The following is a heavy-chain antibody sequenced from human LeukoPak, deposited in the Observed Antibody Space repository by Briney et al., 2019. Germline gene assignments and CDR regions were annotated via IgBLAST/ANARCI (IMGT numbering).Heavy chain of an antibody. Sequence: RGSLRLSCAASGFTFSSYGMHWVRQAPGKGLEWVAFIRYDGSNKYYADSVKGRFTISRDNSKNTLYLQMNSLRAEDTAVYYCAKDSAYYYDSSGHFDYWGQGTLVTVSS. CDR2: IRYDGSNK. D-gene: IGHD3-22*01. J-gene: IGHJ4*02. V-gene: IGHV3-30*02. CDR3: AKDSAYYYDSSGHFDY. CDR1: GFTFSSYG.